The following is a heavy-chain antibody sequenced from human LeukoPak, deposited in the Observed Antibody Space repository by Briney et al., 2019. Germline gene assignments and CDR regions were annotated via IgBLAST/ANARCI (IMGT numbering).Heavy chain of an antibody. CDR3: AKCLGGAPSDFDY. CDR1: GFTFSSYA. D-gene: IGHD3-16*01. CDR2: ISGSGGST. V-gene: IGHV3-23*01. J-gene: IGHJ4*02. Sequence: GGSLRLSCAASGFTFSSYAMSWVRQAPGKVLQWVSTISGSGGSTYYADSVKGRFTISRDNSKNTLYLQMNSLRADDTAVYYCAKCLGGAPSDFDYWGQGTLVTVSS.